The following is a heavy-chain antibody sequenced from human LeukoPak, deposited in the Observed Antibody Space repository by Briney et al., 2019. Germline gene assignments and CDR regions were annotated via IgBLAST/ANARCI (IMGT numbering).Heavy chain of an antibody. Sequence: SGTLSLTCAISGGSISSGDYYWSWIRQPPGKGLEWIGYIYYSGSTYYNPSLKSRVTISVDTSKNQFSLKLSSVTAAGTAVYYCASSAPYSGSWGYFDYWGQGTLVTVSS. J-gene: IGHJ4*02. CDR3: ASSAPYSGSWGYFDY. CDR2: IYYSGST. D-gene: IGHD1-26*01. CDR1: GGSISSGDYY. V-gene: IGHV4-30-4*01.